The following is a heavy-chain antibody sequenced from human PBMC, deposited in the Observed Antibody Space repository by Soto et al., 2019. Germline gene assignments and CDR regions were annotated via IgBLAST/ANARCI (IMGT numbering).Heavy chain of an antibody. J-gene: IGHJ6*02. V-gene: IGHV4-39*01. Sequence: QVQLQESGPGLVKPSETLSLTCTVSGGSISSGPYSWGWIRQPPGEGLEWIGTFHYSENTYYNPSLGSRVTISVDTSKNQFSLKLTSVTVSDTAMYYCARLGGFCSSTSCYGFYGMDVWGQRTTVIVSS. CDR1: GGSISSGPYS. CDR3: ARLGGFCSSTSCYGFYGMDV. CDR2: FHYSENT. D-gene: IGHD2-2*01.